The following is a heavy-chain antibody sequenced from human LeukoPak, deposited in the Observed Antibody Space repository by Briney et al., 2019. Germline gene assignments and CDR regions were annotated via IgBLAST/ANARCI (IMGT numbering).Heavy chain of an antibody. V-gene: IGHV1-18*01. CDR1: GYTFTSYG. Sequence: GASVKVSCKASGYTFTSYGISWVRQAPGQGLEWMGWISAYNGNTNYAQKLQGRVTMTTNTSTSTAYMELRSLRSDDTAVYYCARKIQLWPGYHFDYWGQGTLVTVSS. D-gene: IGHD5-18*01. CDR3: ARKIQLWPGYHFDY. CDR2: ISAYNGNT. J-gene: IGHJ4*02.